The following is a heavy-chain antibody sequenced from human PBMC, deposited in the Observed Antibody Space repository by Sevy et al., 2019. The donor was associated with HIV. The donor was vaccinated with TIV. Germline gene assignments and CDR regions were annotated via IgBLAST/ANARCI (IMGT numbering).Heavy chain of an antibody. J-gene: IGHJ3*02. Sequence: GGLRLSCTASGFTFRSYAMSWVRQAPGKGLEWVSAISGSGGSTYCADSVKGRFAISRDNSKNTLFLQMNSLRAEDTAVYYCAKVSGSGSYRVPPDAFDIWGQGTMVTVSS. CDR1: GFTFRSYA. CDR3: AKVSGSGSYRVPPDAFDI. V-gene: IGHV3-23*01. D-gene: IGHD3-10*01. CDR2: ISGSGGST.